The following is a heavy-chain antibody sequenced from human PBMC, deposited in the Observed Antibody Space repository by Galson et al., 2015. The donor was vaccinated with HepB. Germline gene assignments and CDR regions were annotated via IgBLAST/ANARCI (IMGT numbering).Heavy chain of an antibody. CDR3: ASRGYCSSTSFYLPPDYYYGMDV. CDR2: ISAYNGNT. D-gene: IGHD2-2*01. V-gene: IGHV1-18*04. Sequence: SVKVSCKASGSTFTSYGISWVRQAPGQGLERMGWISAYNGNTNYAQKLQGRVTMTTDTSTSTAYMELRSLRSDDTAVYYCASRGYCSSTSFYLPPDYYYGMDVWGQGTTVTVSS. J-gene: IGHJ6*02. CDR1: GSTFTSYG.